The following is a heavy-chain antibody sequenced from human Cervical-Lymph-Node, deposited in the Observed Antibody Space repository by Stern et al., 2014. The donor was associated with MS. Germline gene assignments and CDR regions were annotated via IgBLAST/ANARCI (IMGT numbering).Heavy chain of an antibody. Sequence: VQLVESGAELKKPGSSVKVSCKASGGTFSTLSVSWVRRAPGHGLQWLGGITPMFGTSNYAQRFQDRLNIFADESTQTVYMTLSGLTSEDTAVYFCARDKAGIAAQWGQGTLVTVSS. CDR3: ARDKAGIAAQ. J-gene: IGHJ4*02. D-gene: IGHD6-13*01. V-gene: IGHV1-69*01. CDR2: ITPMFGTS. CDR1: GGTFSTLS.